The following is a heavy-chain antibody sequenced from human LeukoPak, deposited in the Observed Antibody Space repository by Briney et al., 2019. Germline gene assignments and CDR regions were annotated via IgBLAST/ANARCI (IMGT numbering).Heavy chain of an antibody. V-gene: IGHV4-34*01. CDR2: INHSGST. CDR3: ARGHSMVRGVIISRSYFDY. Sequence: SETLSLTCAVYGGSFSGYYWSWIHQPPGKGLEWIGEINHSGSTNYNPSLKSRVTISVDTSKNQFSLKLSSVTAADTAVYYCARGHSMVRGVIISRSYFDYWGQGTLVTVSS. J-gene: IGHJ4*02. CDR1: GGSFSGYY. D-gene: IGHD3-10*01.